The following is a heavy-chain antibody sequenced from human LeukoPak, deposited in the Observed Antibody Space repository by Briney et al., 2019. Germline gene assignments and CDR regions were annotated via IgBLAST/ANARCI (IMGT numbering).Heavy chain of an antibody. CDR1: GVTFGTYG. CDR2: IRFDGSDK. Sequence: GGSLRLSCAASGVTFGTYGLHWVRQAPGKGLEWVAFIRFDGSDKYYADSVKGRFTISRDNSKNTLYLQMNSLRIEDTAMYYCAKVLPLTFYYMDVWGKGTTVTVSS. V-gene: IGHV3-30*02. J-gene: IGHJ6*03. CDR3: AKVLPLTFYYMDV.